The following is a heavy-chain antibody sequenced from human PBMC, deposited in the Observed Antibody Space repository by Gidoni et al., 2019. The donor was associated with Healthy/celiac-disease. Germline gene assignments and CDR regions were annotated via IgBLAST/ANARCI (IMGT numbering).Heavy chain of an antibody. CDR1: GFTFADYA. Sequence: EVQLVESGGGLVQPGRSLRIYCAASGFTFADYAMHWVRQAPGKGLEWVSGISWNSGSIGYADSVKCRFTISRDNAKNSLYLQINSLRAEDTALYYCAKDSATYYYGSGSYGPYYYYGMDVWGQGTTVTVSS. D-gene: IGHD3-10*01. V-gene: IGHV3-9*01. J-gene: IGHJ6*02. CDR2: ISWNSGSI. CDR3: AKDSATYYYGSGSYGPYYYYGMDV.